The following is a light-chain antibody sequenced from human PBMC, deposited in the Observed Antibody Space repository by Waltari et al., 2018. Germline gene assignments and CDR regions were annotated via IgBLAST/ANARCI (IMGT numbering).Light chain of an antibody. CDR3: QALGSNRWV. V-gene: IGLV3-1*01. J-gene: IGLJ3*02. CDR1: LLGRKY. CDR2: QDL. Sequence: SSELTQPPPVSVSPGQTARIPCSGDLLGRKYASWYQQKPGQSPLLVLYQDLNRPSGIPERFSGSKSGNTATLTISGTQAMDDADYYCQALGSNRWVFGGGTKLTVL.